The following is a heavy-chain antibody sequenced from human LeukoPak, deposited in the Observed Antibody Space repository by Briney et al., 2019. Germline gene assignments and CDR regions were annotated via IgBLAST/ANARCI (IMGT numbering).Heavy chain of an antibody. CDR3: ARADVYGDSTIYY. CDR2: IWYDGSNK. CDR1: GFTFSSYG. V-gene: IGHV3-33*01. J-gene: IGHJ4*02. Sequence: GGSLRLSCAASGFTFSSYGMHWVRQAPGKGLEWVAVIWYDGSNKYYADSVKGRFTIYRDNAKNSLFLQMNSLRAEDTAVYYCARADVYGDSTIYYWGQGTLVSVSS. D-gene: IGHD4-17*01.